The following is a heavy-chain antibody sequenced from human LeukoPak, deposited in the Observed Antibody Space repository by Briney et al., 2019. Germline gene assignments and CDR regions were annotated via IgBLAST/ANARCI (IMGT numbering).Heavy chain of an antibody. Sequence: GGSLRLSCAASGFTFSSYEMNWVRQTPGKGLEWVSGISWNGGSTGYADSVKGRFTVSRDNSKNTLYLQMNSLRPEDTAVYYCAGHFGAWHYFDYWGQGTLVTVSS. CDR3: AGHFGAWHYFDY. J-gene: IGHJ4*02. CDR1: GFTFSSYE. D-gene: IGHD3-3*01. CDR2: ISWNGGST. V-gene: IGHV3-20*04.